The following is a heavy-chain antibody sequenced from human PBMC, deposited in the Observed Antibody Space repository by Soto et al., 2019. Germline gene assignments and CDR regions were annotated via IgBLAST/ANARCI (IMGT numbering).Heavy chain of an antibody. CDR3: AQTLGLAVAGPGRFDL. D-gene: IGHD6-19*01. J-gene: IGHJ2*01. Sequence: QVQLVQSGTEVKKPGSSVKVSCKASGGTFSNYAISWVRQAPGQGLEWMGGIIPIFGTANYAQKFQGRVTITXXEXTNXAYMELSSLRSEDTAVYYCAQTLGLAVAGPGRFDLWGRGTLVTVSS. V-gene: IGHV1-69*05. CDR2: IIPIFGTA. CDR1: GGTFSNYA.